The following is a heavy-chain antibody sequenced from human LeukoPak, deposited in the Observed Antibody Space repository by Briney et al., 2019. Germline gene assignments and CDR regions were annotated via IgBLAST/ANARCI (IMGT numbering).Heavy chain of an antibody. D-gene: IGHD4-17*01. CDR2: IYSGGST. Sequence: GGSLRLSCAASGFTFSNAWMSWVRQAPGKGLEWVSVIYSGGSTYYADSVKGRFTISRDNSKNTLYLQMNSLRAEDTAVYYCARDDGDYYYGMDVWGQGTTVTVSS. CDR3: ARDDGDYYYGMDV. V-gene: IGHV3-53*01. J-gene: IGHJ6*02. CDR1: GFTFSNAW.